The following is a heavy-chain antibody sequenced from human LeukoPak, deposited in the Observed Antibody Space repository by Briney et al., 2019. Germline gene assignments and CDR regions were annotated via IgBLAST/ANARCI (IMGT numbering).Heavy chain of an antibody. J-gene: IGHJ5*02. CDR2: ISYSGST. Sequence: AETLSLTCSVSGGSISSYYWSWVRQPPGKGLEWIGYISYSGSTSSNPSLRSRVTISVDTSKNQFSLRLTSVTAADTAMYYCARGGQLNWFDPWGQGTLVTVSS. CDR1: GGSISSYY. V-gene: IGHV4-59*01. CDR3: ARGGQLNWFDP. D-gene: IGHD5-18*01.